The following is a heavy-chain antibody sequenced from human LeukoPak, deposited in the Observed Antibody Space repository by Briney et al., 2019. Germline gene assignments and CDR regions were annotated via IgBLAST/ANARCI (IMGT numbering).Heavy chain of an antibody. Sequence: EGSLRLSCAASGFTFSGSAMHWVRQASGKGLEWVGHIRSKANNYATTYAASVKGRFTISRDDSKNTAYLQMNSLKIEDTAVYYCTRRVWDYSDSSGQDFWGQGTLVTVSS. J-gene: IGHJ4*02. CDR2: IRSKANNYAT. V-gene: IGHV3-73*01. CDR3: TRRVWDYSDSSGQDF. D-gene: IGHD3-22*01. CDR1: GFTFSGSA.